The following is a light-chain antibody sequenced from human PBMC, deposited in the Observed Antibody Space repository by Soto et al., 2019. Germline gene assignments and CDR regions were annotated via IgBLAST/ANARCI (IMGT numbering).Light chain of an antibody. CDR3: QQANSFPPS. CDR1: QAISIW. V-gene: IGKV1-12*01. J-gene: IGKJ3*01. CDR2: AAS. Sequence: DIQMTQSPSSVSASVGDRVTITCRASQAISIWLAWYQQKPGKAPKLLIYAASSLQSGVPSRFSGIGSGTDFTLTISSLQPEDFATYYCQQANSFPPSFGPGTKVDIK.